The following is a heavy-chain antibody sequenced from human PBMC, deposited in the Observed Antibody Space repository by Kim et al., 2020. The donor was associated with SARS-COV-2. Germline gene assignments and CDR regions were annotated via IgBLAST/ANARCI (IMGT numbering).Heavy chain of an antibody. CDR2: IWYDGSNK. D-gene: IGHD6-6*01. J-gene: IGHJ6*02. Sequence: GGSLRLSCAASGFTFSSYGMHWVRQAPGKGLEWVAVIWYDGSNKYYADSVKGRFTNSRDNSKNTLYLQMNSLRAEDTAVYYCARALAARYYYYGMDVWGQGTTVTVSS. CDR1: GFTFSSYG. CDR3: ARALAARYYYYGMDV. V-gene: IGHV3-33*01.